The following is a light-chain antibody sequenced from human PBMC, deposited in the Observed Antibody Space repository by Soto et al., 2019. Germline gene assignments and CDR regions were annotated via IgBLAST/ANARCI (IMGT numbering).Light chain of an antibody. V-gene: IGLV2-14*03. CDR1: RRDVGNYNS. CDR2: EVN. Sequence: QSALTQPASVSGSPGQSLTISCTGTRRDVGNYNSVSWYQQHPGKAPKLVIYEVNIRPSGVSNRFSGSKSGNTASLTISGLQAEGEADYYSSSYTGGSSLVFGGGTKLTVL. J-gene: IGLJ3*02. CDR3: SSYTGGSSLV.